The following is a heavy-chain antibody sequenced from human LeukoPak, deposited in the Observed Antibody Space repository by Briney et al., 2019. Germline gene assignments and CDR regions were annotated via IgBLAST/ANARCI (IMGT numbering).Heavy chain of an antibody. V-gene: IGHV3-23*01. CDR3: ARDYSDSGGYWSRPVGGMDV. CDR2: ISGSGGTT. Sequence: GGSLRLSCAASGFTFSPFAMTWVRQAPGKGLEWVSTISGSGGTTYYADSVKGRFTISRDISKNTLFLQMNSLRAEDTALYYCARDYSDSGGYWSRPVGGMDVWGQGTTVTVSS. J-gene: IGHJ6*02. CDR1: GFTFSPFA. D-gene: IGHD3-10*01.